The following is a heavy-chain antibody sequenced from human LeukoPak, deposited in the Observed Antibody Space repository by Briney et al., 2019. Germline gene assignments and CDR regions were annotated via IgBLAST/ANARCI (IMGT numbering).Heavy chain of an antibody. V-gene: IGHV4-31*03. Sequence: SQTLSLTCTVPGGSISSGGYYWSWIRQHPGKGLEWIGYMYYSGSTYYNPSLKSRVTISVDTSKNQFSLKLSSVTAADTAVYYCARELRATVTFDAFDIWGQGTMVTVSS. CDR1: GGSISSGGYY. J-gene: IGHJ3*02. D-gene: IGHD4-17*01. CDR3: ARELRATVTFDAFDI. CDR2: MYYSGST.